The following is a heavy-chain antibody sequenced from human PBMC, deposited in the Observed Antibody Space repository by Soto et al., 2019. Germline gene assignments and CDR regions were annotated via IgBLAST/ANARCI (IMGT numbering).Heavy chain of an antibody. CDR2: ISGSGGST. CDR3: AKAHTMVRGVIGDY. J-gene: IGHJ4*02. D-gene: IGHD3-10*01. CDR1: GFTFSSYA. Sequence: GGSLRLSCAASGFTFSSYAMSWVRQAPGKGLEWVSAISGSGGSTYYADSVKGRFTISRDNSKNTLYLQMNSLRAEDTAVYYCAKAHTMVRGVIGDYWGQGTLVTVSS. V-gene: IGHV3-23*01.